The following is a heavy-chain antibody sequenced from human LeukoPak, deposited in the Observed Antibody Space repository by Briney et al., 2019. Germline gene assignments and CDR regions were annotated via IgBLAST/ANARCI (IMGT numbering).Heavy chain of an antibody. CDR1: GFTFSSYD. J-gene: IGHJ6*02. Sequence: GGSLRLSCAASGFTFSSYDMHWVRQATGKGLEWVSAIGTAGDTYYPGSVKGRFTISRENAKNSLYLQMNSLRAGDTAVYYCARFYRGYCSSTSCYTRGYCGMDVWGQGTTVTVFS. V-gene: IGHV3-13*01. D-gene: IGHD2-2*02. CDR2: IGTAGDT. CDR3: ARFYRGYCSSTSCYTRGYCGMDV.